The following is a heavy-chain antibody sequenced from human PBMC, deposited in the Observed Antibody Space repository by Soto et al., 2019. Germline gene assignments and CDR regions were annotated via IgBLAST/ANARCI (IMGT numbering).Heavy chain of an antibody. D-gene: IGHD1-20*01. V-gene: IGHV3-11*01. CDR3: VRDRRMSGINRGLDY. CDR1: GFIFSDFH. Sequence: GGSLRLSCAASGFIFSDFHMTWIRQAPGKGLELVAYISSRGDTIYYADSVRGRITISRDNDKDSLFLQMSSLRVEDTAVYYCVRDRRMSGINRGLDYWGRGTLVTVSS. CDR2: ISSRGDTI. J-gene: IGHJ4*02.